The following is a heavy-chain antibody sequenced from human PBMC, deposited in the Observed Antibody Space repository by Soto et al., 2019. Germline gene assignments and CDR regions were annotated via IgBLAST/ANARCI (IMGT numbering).Heavy chain of an antibody. CDR2: MNPNSGNT. V-gene: IGHV1-8*01. D-gene: IGHD1-1*01. Sequence: ASVKVSCKASDSTFMNYDISWMRQATGQGLEWMGWMNPNSGNTGYALKFQGRVSMTRNTSIYTVSLELSSLPSDDTAVYYCVRMASSGTLNWFDPWGQGTLVTVSS. J-gene: IGHJ5*02. CDR1: DSTFMNYD. CDR3: VRMASSGTLNWFDP.